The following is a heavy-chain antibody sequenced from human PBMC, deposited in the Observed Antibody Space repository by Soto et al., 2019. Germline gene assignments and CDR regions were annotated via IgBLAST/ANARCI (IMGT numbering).Heavy chain of an antibody. Sequence: EEQLVESGGGLVQPGGSLRLSCAAAGFTFSSYWMHWVRQAPGKGLVWVSRINPDGSITTYADSVKGRFTTSRDNAKNTLYLQMNSLRGDDTAVYYCARVPIGKYGVWNYWGQGTLVTVSS. V-gene: IGHV3-74*01. J-gene: IGHJ4*02. CDR3: ARVPIGKYGVWNY. D-gene: IGHD2-8*01. CDR2: INPDGSIT. CDR1: GFTFSSYW.